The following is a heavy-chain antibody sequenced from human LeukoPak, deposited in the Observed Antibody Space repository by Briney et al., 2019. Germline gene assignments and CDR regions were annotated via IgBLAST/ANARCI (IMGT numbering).Heavy chain of an antibody. CDR1: GGSFSGYY. V-gene: IGHV4-34*01. Sequence: SETLSLTCAVYGGSFSGYYWSWIRQPPGKGLEWIGEINHSGSTNYNPSLKSRVTISVDTSKNQFSLKLSSVTAADTAVYYCARRPRSSGYYLGYFDYWGQGTLVTVSS. J-gene: IGHJ4*02. CDR3: ARRPRSSGYYLGYFDY. D-gene: IGHD3-22*01. CDR2: INHSGST.